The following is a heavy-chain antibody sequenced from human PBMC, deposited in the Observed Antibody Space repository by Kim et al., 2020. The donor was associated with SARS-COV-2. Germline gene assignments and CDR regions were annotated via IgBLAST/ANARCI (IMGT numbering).Heavy chain of an antibody. CDR1: GYTFTSYA. D-gene: IGHD6-19*01. Sequence: ASVKVSCKASGYTFTSYAMHWVRQAPGQRLEWMGWINAGNGNTKYSQKFQGRVTITRDTSSSTAYMELSSLRSEDTAVYYCARNRGLGSGWYLGYWGQGTLVTVSS. J-gene: IGHJ4*02. CDR3: ARNRGLGSGWYLGY. V-gene: IGHV1-3*01. CDR2: INAGNGNT.